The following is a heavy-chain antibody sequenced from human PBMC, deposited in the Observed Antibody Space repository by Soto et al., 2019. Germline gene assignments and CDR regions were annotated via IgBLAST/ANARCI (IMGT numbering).Heavy chain of an antibody. D-gene: IGHD6-19*01. CDR3: ARPLGWRDALDI. Sequence: PGGSLRLSCADSGFTFSSYSMNWVRHAPGKGLEWGSYISSSSSTIYYGDSVMCRFTISRDNAKNLLYLQMNSLIAEDTAVYYCARPLGWRDALDIRGQGTMVTGSS. CDR2: ISSSSSTI. J-gene: IGHJ3*02. CDR1: GFTFSSYS. V-gene: IGHV3-48*01.